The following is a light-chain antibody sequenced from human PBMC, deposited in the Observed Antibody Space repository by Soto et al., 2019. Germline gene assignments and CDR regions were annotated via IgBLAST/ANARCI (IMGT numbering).Light chain of an antibody. V-gene: IGKV3-15*01. Sequence: EILMTQSPATLSVSPGERVTLSCRASQNVRDNLAWYQQKPGQAPRLLIYGASTRAAGVPARFGGSGSGTEFTLTISSLQSEDFAVYYCQQYNNWPLTFGGGTKVEIK. J-gene: IGKJ4*01. CDR1: QNVRDN. CDR2: GAS. CDR3: QQYNNWPLT.